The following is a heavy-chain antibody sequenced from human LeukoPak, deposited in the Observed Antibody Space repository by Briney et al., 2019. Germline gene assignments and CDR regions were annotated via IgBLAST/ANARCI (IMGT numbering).Heavy chain of an antibody. V-gene: IGHV4-39*01. CDR1: GDPISSDNFY. CDR3: ARGFEFAWNDSWWFDP. D-gene: IGHD1-1*01. CDR2: IYYSGST. Sequence: PSESLSLTCTVSGDPISSDNFYWGWIRQPPGKGLEWIGSIYYSGSTYYNPSLKSRVTIFVDTSKNQFSLKLSSVTAADTAVYYCARGFEFAWNDSWWFDPWGQGTLVTVSS. J-gene: IGHJ5*02.